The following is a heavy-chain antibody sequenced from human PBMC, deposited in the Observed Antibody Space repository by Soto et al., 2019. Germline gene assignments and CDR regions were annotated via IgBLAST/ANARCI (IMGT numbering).Heavy chain of an antibody. V-gene: IGHV4-31*03. D-gene: IGHD3-22*01. Sequence: SETLSLTCTVSGGSISSGGYYWSWIRQHPGTGLEWIGHIPYSGSTYYNTSLKSRVTISVDTSRNQFSLKLSSVTAADTAVYYCASLLYYYDSSGYYPFDYWGQGTLVTVSS. J-gene: IGHJ4*02. CDR2: IPYSGST. CDR3: ASLLYYYDSSGYYPFDY. CDR1: GGSISSGGYY.